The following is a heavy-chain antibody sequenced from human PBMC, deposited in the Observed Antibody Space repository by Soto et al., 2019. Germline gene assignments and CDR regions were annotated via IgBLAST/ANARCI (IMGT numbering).Heavy chain of an antibody. V-gene: IGHV1-18*01. D-gene: IGHD6-13*01. CDR3: TRDWRIAAAGSSYGMDV. Sequence: QVQLVQSGAEVKKPGASVKVSCKASGYTFTSYGISWVRQAPGQGLEWMGWISAYNGNTNYAQKLQGRVTMTTDTSTSTAYMELRSLRSDDTAVYYCTRDWRIAAAGSSYGMDVWGQGTTVTVSS. J-gene: IGHJ6*02. CDR2: ISAYNGNT. CDR1: GYTFTSYG.